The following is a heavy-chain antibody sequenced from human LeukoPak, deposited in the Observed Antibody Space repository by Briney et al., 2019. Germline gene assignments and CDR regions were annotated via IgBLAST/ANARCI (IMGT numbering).Heavy chain of an antibody. V-gene: IGHV1-2*02. D-gene: IGHD6-13*01. CDR3: ALHPGMAATGTLGLSTY. CDR1: GYTFTGYY. J-gene: IGHJ4*02. CDR2: INPNSGGT. Sequence: ASVKVSCKASGYTFTGYYMYWVRQAPGQGLEWMGWINPNSGGTNYAQKFQGRVTMTRDTSIDTAYMELSRLRSDDTAVYYCALHPGMAATGTLGLSTYWGQGTLVTVSS.